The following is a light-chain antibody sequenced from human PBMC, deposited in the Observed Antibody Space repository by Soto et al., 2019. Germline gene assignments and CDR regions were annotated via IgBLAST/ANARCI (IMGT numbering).Light chain of an antibody. V-gene: IGKV1-39*01. J-gene: IGKJ1*01. CDR3: QQSYSTPWT. Sequence: DIHIAQSPSSLSLPVVERVTITFRASQSISSYLNWYQQKPGKAPKLLIYAASSLQSGVPSRFSGSGSGTDFTLTISSLQPEDFATYYCQQSYSTPWTFGQGTKVDIK. CDR1: QSISSY. CDR2: AAS.